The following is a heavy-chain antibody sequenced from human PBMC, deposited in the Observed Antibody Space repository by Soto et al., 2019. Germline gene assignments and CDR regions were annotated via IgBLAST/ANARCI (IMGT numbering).Heavy chain of an antibody. V-gene: IGHV4-39*07. J-gene: IGHJ4*02. D-gene: IGHD3-9*01. CDR3: ARLKTYDILNKSDY. CDR1: GGSANTGPVYY. CDR2: VFYSGTT. Sequence: SETLSLTCTVSGGSANTGPVYYWAWIRQPPGKGLDWVGNVFYSGTTYVNPSLRSRVTMSVDASKNQFSLKLSSVTAADTAVYYCARLKTYDILNKSDYWGQGSLVTVSS.